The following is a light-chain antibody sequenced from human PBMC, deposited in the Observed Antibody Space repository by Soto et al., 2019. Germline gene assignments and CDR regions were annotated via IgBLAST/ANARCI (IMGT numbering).Light chain of an antibody. J-gene: IGLJ2*01. CDR2: DVS. V-gene: IGLV2-11*01. CDR1: SSDVGGYDF. Sequence: QSVLTQPRSVSGSLGQSVTISCTGTSSDVGGYDFVSWYQQYPGKAPKLIIYDVSKRPSGVPDRFSGSKSGNSASLTISGLQSEDEADSYCCSYAGSYNLGVFGGGTKLTVL. CDR3: CSYAGSYNLGV.